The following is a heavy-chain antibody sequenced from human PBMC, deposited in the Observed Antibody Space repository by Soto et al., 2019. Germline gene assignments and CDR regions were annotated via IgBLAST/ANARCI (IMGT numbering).Heavy chain of an antibody. V-gene: IGHV1-69*13. D-gene: IGHD3-10*01. Sequence: GASVKVSCKASGGPFSNYAINWVRQAPGQGLEWMGGIIPTFTTGIIPIFGTPTYAQNFQGRVTITADESTSTAYMELSSLRSEDTAVYYCAGRNGSGRSWFDPWGQGTLVTVSS. J-gene: IGHJ5*02. CDR2: IIPTFTTGIIPIFGTP. CDR1: GGPFSNYA. CDR3: AGRNGSGRSWFDP.